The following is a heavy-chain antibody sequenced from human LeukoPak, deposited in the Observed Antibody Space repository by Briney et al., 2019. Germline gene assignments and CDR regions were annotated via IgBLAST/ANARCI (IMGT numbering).Heavy chain of an antibody. Sequence: PSETLSLTCTVSGYSISSGSYWGWIRQPPGKGLEWIGSTYHIGSTSYNPSLKSLVTISVGTSKNQFSLKLSSVPAADTAVYYCAGTLIANCTNGVCYGNFDYWGQGTLVTVSS. V-gene: IGHV4-38-2*02. CDR2: TYHIGST. CDR3: AGTLIANCTNGVCYGNFDY. D-gene: IGHD2-8*01. J-gene: IGHJ4*02. CDR1: GYSISSGSY.